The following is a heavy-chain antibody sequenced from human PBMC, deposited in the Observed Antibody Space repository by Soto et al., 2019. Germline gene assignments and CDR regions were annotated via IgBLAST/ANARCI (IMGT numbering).Heavy chain of an antibody. CDR1: GFTFSTSG. Sequence: QVHLVESGGGVVQPGGSLRLSCVASGFTFSTSGMHWVRQAPGEGLQWVTVIYSDGSNMYYSDSVKGRFTVSRDASKNTLYLQMNSLRAEDTAIYYCARSNRFGSSSQRGGGFDHWGQGTLVTVSS. D-gene: IGHD3-10*01. CDR3: ARSNRFGSSSQRGGGFDH. J-gene: IGHJ5*02. CDR2: IYSDGSNM. V-gene: IGHV3-33*01.